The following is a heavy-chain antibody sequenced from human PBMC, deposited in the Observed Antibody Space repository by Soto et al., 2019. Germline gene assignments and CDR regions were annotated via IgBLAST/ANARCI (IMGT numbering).Heavy chain of an antibody. CDR3: ARGSSWSYFDY. J-gene: IGHJ4*02. D-gene: IGHD6-13*01. V-gene: IGHV1-3*04. Sequence: QVQLVQSGAEVKRPGASVKVSCKASGYTFTSYAMHWVRQAPGQRLEWMGWINTAKDNTKYSQNFQGRVTITRDTSANLVYMEVSSLTSEDSAVYYCARGSSWSYFDYWGQGTLVTVSS. CDR1: GYTFTSYA. CDR2: INTAKDNT.